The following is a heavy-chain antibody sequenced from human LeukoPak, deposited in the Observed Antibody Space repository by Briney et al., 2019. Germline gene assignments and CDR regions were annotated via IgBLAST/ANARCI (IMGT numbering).Heavy chain of an antibody. CDR2: INSDGSWT. D-gene: IGHD3-22*01. CDR3: ARENYYDSSGYRLIYGMDV. V-gene: IGHV3-74*01. Sequence: GGSLRLSCAASGNYWMHWVRQAPGKGLVWVSHINSDGSWTSYADSVKGRFTISKDNAKNMVYLQMNSLRAEDTAVYYCARENYYDSSGYRLIYGMDVWGQGTTVTVSS. J-gene: IGHJ6*02. CDR1: GNYW.